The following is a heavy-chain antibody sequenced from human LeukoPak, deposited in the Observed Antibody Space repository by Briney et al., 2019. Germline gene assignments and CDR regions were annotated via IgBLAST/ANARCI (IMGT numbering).Heavy chain of an antibody. Sequence: GGFLRLSCAASGFTFSSYGMHWVRQAAGKGLEWVAFIRYDGSNKYYADPVKGRFTISRDNSKNTLYLQMNSLRAEDTAVYYCARDRDSNGYYYGFGYWGQGTLVTVSS. CDR3: ARDRDSNGYYYGFGY. J-gene: IGHJ4*02. CDR1: GFTFSSYG. CDR2: IRYDGSNK. D-gene: IGHD3-22*01. V-gene: IGHV3-30*02.